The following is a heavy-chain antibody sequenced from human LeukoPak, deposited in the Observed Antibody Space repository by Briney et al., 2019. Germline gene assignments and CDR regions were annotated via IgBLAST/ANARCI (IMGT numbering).Heavy chain of an antibody. D-gene: IGHD5-18*01. CDR2: ISSSSSYI. V-gene: IGHV3-21*01. Sequence: KPGGSLRLSCAASGFTFSSYSMNWVRQAPGKGLEWVSSISSSSSYIYYADSVKGRFTISRDNAKNSLYLQMNSLRAEDTAVYYCARGENNYGYYYFDYWGQGTLVTVSS. J-gene: IGHJ4*02. CDR3: ARGENNYGYYYFDY. CDR1: GFTFSSYS.